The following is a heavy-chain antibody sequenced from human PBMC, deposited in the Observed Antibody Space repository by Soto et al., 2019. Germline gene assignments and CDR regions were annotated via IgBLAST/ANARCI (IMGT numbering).Heavy chain of an antibody. CDR3: ARDNLHPSGYFDY. CDR2: ISSSSSYI. V-gene: IGHV3-21*01. D-gene: IGHD6-25*01. Sequence: GGSLRLSCAASGFTFSSYSMNWVRQAPGKGLEWVSSISSSSSYIYYADSVKGRFTISRDNAKNSLYLQMNSLRAEDTAVYYCARDNLHPSGYFDYWGQGTLVTVSS. J-gene: IGHJ4*02. CDR1: GFTFSSYS.